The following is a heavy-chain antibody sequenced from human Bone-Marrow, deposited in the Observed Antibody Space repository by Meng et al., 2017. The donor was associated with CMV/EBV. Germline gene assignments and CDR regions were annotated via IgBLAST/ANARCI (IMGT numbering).Heavy chain of an antibody. CDR1: GFTFSSYG. CDR3: AKYPRYCSSTSCYDYYFDY. D-gene: IGHD2-2*01. J-gene: IGHJ4*02. Sequence: GESLKISCAASGFTFSSYGMHWVRQAPGKGLEWVAFIRYDGSNKYYADSVKGRFTISRDNSKNTLYLQMNSLRAEDTAVYYCAKYPRYCSSTSCYDYYFDYWGQGTLVTVYS. CDR2: IRYDGSNK. V-gene: IGHV3-30*02.